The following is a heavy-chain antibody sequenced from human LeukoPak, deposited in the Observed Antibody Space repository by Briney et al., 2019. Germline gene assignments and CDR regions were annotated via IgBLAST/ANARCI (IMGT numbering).Heavy chain of an antibody. CDR3: ARDRGLYSYGYDYYYYGMDV. CDR1: GGSISSYY. D-gene: IGHD5-18*01. J-gene: IGHJ6*02. CDR2: IYYSGST. Sequence: PSETLSLTCTVSGGSISSYYWSWIRQPPGKGLEWIGYIYYSGSTNYNPSLKSRVTISVDTSKNQFSLKLSSVTAADTAVYYCARDRGLYSYGYDYYYYGMDVWGQGTTVTVSS. V-gene: IGHV4-59*01.